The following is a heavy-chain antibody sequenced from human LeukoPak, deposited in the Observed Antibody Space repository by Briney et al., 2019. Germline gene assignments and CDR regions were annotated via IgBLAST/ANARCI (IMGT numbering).Heavy chain of an antibody. CDR3: ARDYGDYVYAFDI. V-gene: IGHV1-69*01. Sequence: VKVSCKASGGTFSSYAISWVRQAPGQGLEWMGGIIPIFGTANYAQKFQGRVTITADESTSTAYMELSSLRSEDTAVYYCARDYGDYVYAFDIWGQGTMATVSS. D-gene: IGHD4-17*01. CDR2: IIPIFGTA. J-gene: IGHJ3*02. CDR1: GGTFSSYA.